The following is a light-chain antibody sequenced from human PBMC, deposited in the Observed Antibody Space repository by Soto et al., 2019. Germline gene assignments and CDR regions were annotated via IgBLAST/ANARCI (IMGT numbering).Light chain of an antibody. CDR2: GAS. CDR3: QQYGSSPST. Sequence: TPSPSSLSASVGDRATLSCRASQSVSSSFLTWYQQKPGQAPRLLIYGASSRATGIPDRFSGSGSGTDFTLTISRLEPEDFAVYYCQQYGSSPSTFGQGTKVDIK. V-gene: IGKV3-20*01. CDR1: QSVSSSF. J-gene: IGKJ1*01.